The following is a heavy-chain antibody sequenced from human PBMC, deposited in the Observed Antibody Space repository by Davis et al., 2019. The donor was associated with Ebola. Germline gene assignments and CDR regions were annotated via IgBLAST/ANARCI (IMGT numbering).Heavy chain of an antibody. CDR3: ARGHGSSPDNWFDP. D-gene: IGHD1-26*01. J-gene: IGHJ5*02. Sequence: GESLKISCAASGFTFSSYRMHWVRQAPEKGLVWVSRINSDGSSTRYADSVKGRFTISRDNAKNTLYLQMNSLRAEDTAVYYCARGHGSSPDNWFDPWGQGTLVTVSS. V-gene: IGHV3-74*01. CDR1: GFTFSSYR. CDR2: INSDGSST.